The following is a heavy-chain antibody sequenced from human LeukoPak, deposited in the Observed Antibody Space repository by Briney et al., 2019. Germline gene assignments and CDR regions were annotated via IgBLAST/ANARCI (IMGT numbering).Heavy chain of an antibody. CDR2: IYTSGST. D-gene: IGHD6-13*01. J-gene: IGHJ6*02. Sequence: SETLSLACTVSGGSTSSYYWSWIRQPAGKGLEWIGRIYTSGSTNYNPSLKSRVTMSVDTSKNQFSLKLSSVTAADTAVYYCARGYQQLVGPYYYYGMDVWGQGTTVTVSS. CDR3: ARGYQQLVGPYYYYGMDV. CDR1: GGSTSSYY. V-gene: IGHV4-4*07.